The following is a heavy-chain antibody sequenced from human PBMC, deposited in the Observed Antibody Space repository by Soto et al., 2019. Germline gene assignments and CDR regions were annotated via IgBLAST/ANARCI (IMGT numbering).Heavy chain of an antibody. CDR3: ARIRGYWYGLEA. CDR2: ITGTGGNT. J-gene: IGHJ6*02. CDR1: GFPLSTYG. V-gene: IGHV3-23*01. Sequence: VQLLESGGGLVQPGGSLRLSCAASGFPLSTYGMTWVRQAPGKGLEWVSAITGTGGNTYYVDSVKGRFTSSRDTSKNMLYLQVNSMRVEDTALYYCARIRGYWYGLEAWAQATTVTVS.